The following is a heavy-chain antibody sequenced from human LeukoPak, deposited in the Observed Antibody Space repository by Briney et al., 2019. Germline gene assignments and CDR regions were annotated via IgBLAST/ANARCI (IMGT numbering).Heavy chain of an antibody. CDR2: MIPNSGNT. D-gene: IGHD3-22*01. CDR3: ARGYDKIHWRPDAFDI. Sequence: ASVKVSCKASGYTFTSYDINWVRQATGQGLEWMGWMIPNSGNTGYAQKFQGRVTITRNTSISTAYMELSSLRSEDTAVYYCARGYDKIHWRPDAFDIWGQGTMVTVSS. V-gene: IGHV1-8*03. J-gene: IGHJ3*02. CDR1: GYTFTSYD.